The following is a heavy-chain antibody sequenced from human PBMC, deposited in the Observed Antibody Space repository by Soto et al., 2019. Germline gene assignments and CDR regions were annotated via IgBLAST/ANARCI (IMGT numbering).Heavy chain of an antibody. CDR1: GGTFSSYA. D-gene: IGHD3-16*01. Sequence: SSVKVSCKASGGTFSSYAISWVRQAPGQGLEWMGGIIPIFGTANYAQKFQGRVTITADESTSTAYMELSSLRSEDAAVYYCASAFFGVVILRYYFDYWGQGTLVTVS. CDR2: IIPIFGTA. V-gene: IGHV1-69*13. J-gene: IGHJ4*02. CDR3: ASAFFGVVILRYYFDY.